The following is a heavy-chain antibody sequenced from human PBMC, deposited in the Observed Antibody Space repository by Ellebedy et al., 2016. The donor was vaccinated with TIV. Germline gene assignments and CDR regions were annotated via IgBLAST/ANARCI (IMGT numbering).Heavy chain of an antibody. CDR3: AADTSSPYSSRWYRGDVHYYVMDV. J-gene: IGHJ6*02. Sequence: ASVKVSCKASGYTFTGYYMHWVRQAPGQGLEWMGIINPSGGSTSYAQKFQERVTITRDMSTSTAYMELSSLRSEDTAVYYCAADTSSPYSSRWYRGDVHYYVMDVWGQGTTVTVSS. CDR2: INPSGGST. V-gene: IGHV1-46*01. D-gene: IGHD6-13*01. CDR1: GYTFTGYY.